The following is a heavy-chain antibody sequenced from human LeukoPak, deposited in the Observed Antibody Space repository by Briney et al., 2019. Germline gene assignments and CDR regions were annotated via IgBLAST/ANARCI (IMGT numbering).Heavy chain of an antibody. CDR2: ISGSGGST. Sequence: GGSLRLSCAASGFTFSSYAVNWVRQAPGKGLEWVSGISGSGGSTYYADSVKGRFTISRDNSKNTLYLQMNSLRAEDTAVYYCARGLGYYYDSSGLEYFQHWGQGTLVTVSS. J-gene: IGHJ1*01. CDR3: ARGLGYYYDSSGLEYFQH. CDR1: GFTFSSYA. D-gene: IGHD3-22*01. V-gene: IGHV3-23*01.